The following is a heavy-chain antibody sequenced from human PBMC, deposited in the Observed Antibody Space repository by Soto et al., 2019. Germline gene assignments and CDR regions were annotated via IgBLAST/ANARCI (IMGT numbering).Heavy chain of an antibody. CDR2: MNPNTGNT. D-gene: IGHD1-26*01. CDR1: GYTFTSYD. CDR3: ASHAVGPLLGFDY. Sequence: QVQLVQSGAEVKKPGASVKVSCKSSGYTFTSYDINWVRQATGQGLEWMGWMNPNTGNTGYAQKFQGRITMTRDTXISTGYMELSSLRSEDTAVYYCASHAVGPLLGFDYWGQGTLVTVSS. V-gene: IGHV1-8*01. J-gene: IGHJ4*02.